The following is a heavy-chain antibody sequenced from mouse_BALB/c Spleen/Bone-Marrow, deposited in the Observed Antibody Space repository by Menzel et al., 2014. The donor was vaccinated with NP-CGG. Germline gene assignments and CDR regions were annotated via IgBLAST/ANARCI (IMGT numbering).Heavy chain of an antibody. V-gene: IGHV1-9*01. CDR1: GYTFSSYW. CDR2: ILPGRGST. Sequence: VQLVESGAELMKPGASVKISCKATGYTFSSYWIEWVKQRPGHGLEWIGEILPGRGSTNYNEKVKGKATFTSDTSSNTAYMQLSSLTSEDSAVYYCARWDTTAMDYWGQGTSVTVSS. J-gene: IGHJ4*01. CDR3: ARWDTTAMDY. D-gene: IGHD1-1*01.